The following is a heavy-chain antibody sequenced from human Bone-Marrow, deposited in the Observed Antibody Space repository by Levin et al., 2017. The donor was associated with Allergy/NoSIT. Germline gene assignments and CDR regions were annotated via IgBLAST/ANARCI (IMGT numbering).Heavy chain of an antibody. V-gene: IGHV3-23*01. CDR2: IHNSSGST. D-gene: IGHD3-10*01. Sequence: LAGGSLRLSCAASGFTFSSYAMSWVRQAPGKGLEWVSSIHNSSGSTHYADSVKGRFTISRDNSKNRLYLQMYSLRAEDTAVYYCAKDLLYFYGSGSYDFWGQGTLVTVSS. CDR1: GFTFSSYA. J-gene: IGHJ4*02. CDR3: AKDLLYFYGSGSYDF.